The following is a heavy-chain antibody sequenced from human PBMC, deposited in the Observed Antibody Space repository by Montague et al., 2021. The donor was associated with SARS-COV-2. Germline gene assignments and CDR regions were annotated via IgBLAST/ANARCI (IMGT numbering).Heavy chain of an antibody. CDR2: IYTSGRT. CDR1: GGSINSCY. CDR3: ARDSRTNGWGYWYHGLDV. J-gene: IGHJ6*02. Sequence: SETLSLTCGVSGGSINSCYWSWIRQPAGKGLEWIGRIYTSGRTNHSPSLKSRVTISVDTSRNHLSLKLTSVTAADTAVYYCARDSRTNGWGYWYHGLDVWGQGTTVIVSS. V-gene: IGHV4-4*07. D-gene: IGHD2-2*01.